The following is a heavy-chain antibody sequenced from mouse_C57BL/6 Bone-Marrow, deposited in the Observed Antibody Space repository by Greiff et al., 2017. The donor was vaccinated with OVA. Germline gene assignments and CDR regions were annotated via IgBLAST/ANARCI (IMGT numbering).Heavy chain of an antibody. D-gene: IGHD1-1*01. CDR3: ARDYYGTKSLYYFDY. V-gene: IGHV14-2*01. CDR2: IDPEDGET. J-gene: IGHJ2*01. CDR1: GFNIKDYY. Sequence: EVMLVESGAELVKPGASVKLSCTASGFNIKDYYMHWVKQRTEQGLEWIGRIDPEDGETKYAPKFQGKATITADTSSNTAYLQLSSLTSEDTAVYYCARDYYGTKSLYYFDYWGQGTTLTVSS.